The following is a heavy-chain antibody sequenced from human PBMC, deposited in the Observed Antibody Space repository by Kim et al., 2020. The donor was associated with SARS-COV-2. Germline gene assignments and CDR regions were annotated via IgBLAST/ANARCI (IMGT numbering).Heavy chain of an antibody. V-gene: IGHV1-69*01. Sequence: NYAQRFQGRVTITADESTSTVYMELSSLRSEDTAVYYCARTMTTARTFDYWGQGTLVTVSS. D-gene: IGHD3-22*01. J-gene: IGHJ4*02. CDR3: ARTMTTARTFDY.